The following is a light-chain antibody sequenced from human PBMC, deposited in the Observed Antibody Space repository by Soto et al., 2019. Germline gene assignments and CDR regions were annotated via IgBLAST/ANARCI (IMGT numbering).Light chain of an antibody. CDR1: SSDVGGYNY. Sequence: QSVLTQPPSASGSPGQSVTISCTGTSSDVGGYNYVSWYQQYPGKVPKLIIYEVSERPSGVPDRFSGSKSGNTASLTVSGLQPEDGADYYCVSFGGPAYVFGPGTKVTVL. V-gene: IGLV2-8*01. CDR2: EVS. CDR3: VSFGGPAYV. J-gene: IGLJ1*01.